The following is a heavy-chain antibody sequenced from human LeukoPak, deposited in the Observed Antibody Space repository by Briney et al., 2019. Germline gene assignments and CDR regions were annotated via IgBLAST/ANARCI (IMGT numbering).Heavy chain of an antibody. J-gene: IGHJ6*02. D-gene: IGHD4-17*01. CDR3: ARDYYGDYDSYYYGMDV. CDR1: GFTFSSYA. Sequence: GGSLRLSCAASGFTFSSYAMNWVRQAPGKGLEWVSAISGSGGSTYYADSVKGRFTISRDNSKNTLYLQMNSLRAEDTAVYYCARDYYGDYDSYYYGMDVWGQGTTVTVSS. CDR2: ISGSGGST. V-gene: IGHV3-23*01.